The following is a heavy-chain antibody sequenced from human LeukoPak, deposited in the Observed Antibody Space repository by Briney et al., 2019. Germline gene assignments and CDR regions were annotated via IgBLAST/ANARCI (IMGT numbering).Heavy chain of an antibody. CDR2: IWYDGSNK. CDR3: AAGVYFFDY. J-gene: IGHJ4*02. D-gene: IGHD3-3*01. Sequence: SGRSLRLSCAASGFSFSNYGMHWVRQAPGKGLEWVAIIWYDGSNKYYADSVKGRFTISRDNSKNTLYLQMNSLRAEDTALYCCAAGVYFFDYWGQGTLVTVSS. CDR1: GFSFSNYG. V-gene: IGHV3-33*01.